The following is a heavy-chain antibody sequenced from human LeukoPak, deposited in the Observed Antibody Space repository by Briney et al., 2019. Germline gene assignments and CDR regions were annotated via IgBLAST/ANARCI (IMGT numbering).Heavy chain of an antibody. V-gene: IGHV3-7*01. J-gene: IGHJ4*02. CDR2: IKQDGSLI. CDR1: GGSISSSNW. Sequence: ETLSLTCAVSGGSISSSNWWSWVRQPPGKGLEWVANIKQDGSLIYYVDSVKGRFTISRDNAKNSMFLQMNSLTAEDTAVYYCARAPRADDIFFDSWGQGTLVTVSS. CDR3: ARAPRADDIFFDS. D-gene: IGHD3-9*01.